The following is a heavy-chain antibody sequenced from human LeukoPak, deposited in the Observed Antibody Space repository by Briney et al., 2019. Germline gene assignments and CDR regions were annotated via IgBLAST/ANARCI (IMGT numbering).Heavy chain of an antibody. Sequence: PGGSLRLSCAASGFAFSNYAMSWVRPAPGKGLEWVSSLSGGGDSRYYADSVMGRFTISRDNSKNTLYLQIDSLRAEDTAVYYCAKAVRSMVTGGGYFDSWGQGTLVTVSS. CDR3: AKAVRSMVTGGGYFDS. D-gene: IGHD3-10*01. CDR1: GFAFSNYA. V-gene: IGHV3-23*01. J-gene: IGHJ4*02. CDR2: LSGGGDSR.